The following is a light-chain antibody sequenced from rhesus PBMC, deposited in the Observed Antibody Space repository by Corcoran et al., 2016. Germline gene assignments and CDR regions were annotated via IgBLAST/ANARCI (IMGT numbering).Light chain of an antibody. CDR2: DAS. CDR3: QQYSNWPT. J-gene: IGKJ1*01. Sequence: EIVLTQSPVTLSLSPGERATLSCRVSQSGSNSLAWYQQKPGQAPRLLIYDASSRATGIPDRFSGSGSGTDFTLTISSLEPEDVGVCYCQQYSNWPTFGQGTKVEIK. V-gene: IGKV3-35*01. CDR1: QSGSNS.